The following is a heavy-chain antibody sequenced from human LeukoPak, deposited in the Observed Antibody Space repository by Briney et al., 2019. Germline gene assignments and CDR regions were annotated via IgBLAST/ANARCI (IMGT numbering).Heavy chain of an antibody. CDR1: GFTFSDYS. CDR3: AREKNDILTNTRSIDP. D-gene: IGHD3-9*01. J-gene: IGHJ5*02. Sequence: GGSLRLSCAASGFTFSDYSMSWIRQAPGKGLEWVSYISTSGSTIYYADSVKGRFTISRDNSKNTLYLQINSLRAEDTAVYYCAREKNDILTNTRSIDPWGQGTLVTVSS. CDR2: ISTSGSTI. V-gene: IGHV3-11*04.